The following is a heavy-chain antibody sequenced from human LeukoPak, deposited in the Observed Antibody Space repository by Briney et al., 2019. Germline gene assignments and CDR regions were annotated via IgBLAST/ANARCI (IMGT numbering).Heavy chain of an antibody. CDR2: ISSSSSSYI. J-gene: IGHJ6*03. CDR1: GFTLSSYS. D-gene: IGHD2-2*01. Sequence: PGGSLRLSCAASGFTLSSYSMNWVRQAPGKGLEWVSSISSSSSSYIYYADSVKGRLNIYRDNAKNSLYLQMNSLRAEDTAVYYCARGGYCSSTSCYPYYYYYYMDVWGKGTTVTVSS. V-gene: IGHV3-21*01. CDR3: ARGGYCSSTSCYPYYYYYYMDV.